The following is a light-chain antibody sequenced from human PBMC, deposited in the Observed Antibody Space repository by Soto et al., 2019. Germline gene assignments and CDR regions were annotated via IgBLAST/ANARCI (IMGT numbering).Light chain of an antibody. CDR1: QSIDTW. J-gene: IGKJ1*01. CDR2: HAS. Sequence: DIQMTQSPSILSASVGDRVTITCRASQSIDTWLAWHQQKPGTAPKLLIYHASTLESGVPSRFSGSGSGTEFTLTISSLQPDDFATYYCQQYNSYSFGQGTKVDIK. CDR3: QQYNSYS. V-gene: IGKV1-5*01.